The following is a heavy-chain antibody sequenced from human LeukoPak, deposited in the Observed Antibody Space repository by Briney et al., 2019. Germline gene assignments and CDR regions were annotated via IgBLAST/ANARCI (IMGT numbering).Heavy chain of an antibody. D-gene: IGHD6-13*01. Sequence: GGSLRLSCAASGFTFSDYYMSWIRQAPGKGLEWVSYISSSGSSIYYADSVKGRFTISRDNAKNSLYLQTNSLRAEDTAVYYCARSRIAAAGELDYWGQGTLVTVSS. J-gene: IGHJ4*02. V-gene: IGHV3-11*01. CDR2: ISSSGSSI. CDR1: GFTFSDYY. CDR3: ARSRIAAAGELDY.